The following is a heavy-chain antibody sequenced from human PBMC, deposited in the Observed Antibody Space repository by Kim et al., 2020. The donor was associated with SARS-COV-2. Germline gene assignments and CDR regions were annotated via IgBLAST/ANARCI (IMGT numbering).Heavy chain of an antibody. V-gene: IGHV4-39*01. J-gene: IGHJ4*02. CDR1: GGSISNSFNY. Sequence: SETLSLTCTVSGGSISNSFNYWGWIRQPPGKGLEWIGSVYHSGSTYDSPSLKSRVTLSVDTSKNHFSLKRAAVTAADTAVYYCARLPHDSSGDGDYWGQGILVTVSA. D-gene: IGHD3-22*01. CDR2: VYHSGST. CDR3: ARLPHDSSGDGDY.